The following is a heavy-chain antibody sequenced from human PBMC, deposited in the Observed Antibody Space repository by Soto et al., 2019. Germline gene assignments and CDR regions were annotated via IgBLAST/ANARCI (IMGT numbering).Heavy chain of an antibody. J-gene: IGHJ4*02. CDR3: ARLVIRNGFDY. V-gene: IGHV4-39*01. CDR1: GASISGSSYY. CDR2: FYFSGNT. Sequence: SETLSLTCTVSGASISGSSYYWGWIRQPPGKGLEWIASFYFSGNTYYNPSLRSRLSISVDTSKNQFSLKMNSVTAADTAVYYCARLVIRNGFDYWGQGALVTVSS. D-gene: IGHD4-4*01.